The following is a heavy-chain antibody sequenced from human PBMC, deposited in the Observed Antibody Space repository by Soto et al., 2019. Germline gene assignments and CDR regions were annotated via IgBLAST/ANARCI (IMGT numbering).Heavy chain of an antibody. CDR3: AKSWMTPVTSDGYGMDV. CDR1: GFTFSTYG. D-gene: IGHD2-15*01. V-gene: IGHV3-30*18. J-gene: IGHJ6*02. Sequence: GGSLRLSCAASGFTFSTYGMHWVRQAPGKGLEWVAVVSNDGSNKYYADFVKGRFTISRDNSKNTLSLQLNSLRPEDTAVYYCAKSWMTPVTSDGYGMDVWGQGITATVSS. CDR2: VSNDGSNK.